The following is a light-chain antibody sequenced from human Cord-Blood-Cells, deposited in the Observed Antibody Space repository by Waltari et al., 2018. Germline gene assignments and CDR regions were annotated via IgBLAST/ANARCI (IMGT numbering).Light chain of an antibody. CDR1: SSDVGAYHY. CDR2: DVR. CDR3: CSYAGSSWV. Sequence: QSALTQPRSVSGSPGQSVTISCTGTSSDVGAYHYVTWYQQHPGKAPKLMIYDVRKRPSGVPDRFSGSKSGNTASLTISGLQAEDEADYYCCSYAGSSWVFGGGTKLTVL. J-gene: IGLJ3*02. V-gene: IGLV2-11*01.